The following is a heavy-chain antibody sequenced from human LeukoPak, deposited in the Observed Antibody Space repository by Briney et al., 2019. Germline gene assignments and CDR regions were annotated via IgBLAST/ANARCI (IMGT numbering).Heavy chain of an antibody. D-gene: IGHD3-22*01. Sequence: AGGSLRLSCTVSGFTVSSNSMSWVRQAPGKGLEWVSFIYSDNTHYSDSVKGRFTISRDNSKNTLYLQMNSLRAEDTAVYYCAKSGYYDSSGYYYAPYYFDYWGQGTLVTVSS. CDR3: AKSGYYDSSGYYYAPYYFDY. J-gene: IGHJ4*02. CDR1: GFTVSSNS. V-gene: IGHV3-53*01. CDR2: IYSDNT.